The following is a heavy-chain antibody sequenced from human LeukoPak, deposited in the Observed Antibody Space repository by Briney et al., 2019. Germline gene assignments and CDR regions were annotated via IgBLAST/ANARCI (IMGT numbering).Heavy chain of an antibody. CDR1: GGSFGGYY. J-gene: IGHJ5*02. CDR3: ARTVQYCSGGSCYSWYLLADNWFDP. Sequence: PSETLSLTCAVYGGSFGGYYWSWIRQPPGKGLEWIGEINHSGSTNYNPSLKSRVTISVDTSKNQFSLKLSSVTAADTAVYYCARTVQYCSGGSCYSWYLLADNWFDPWGQGTLVTVSS. V-gene: IGHV4-34*01. CDR2: INHSGST. D-gene: IGHD2-15*01.